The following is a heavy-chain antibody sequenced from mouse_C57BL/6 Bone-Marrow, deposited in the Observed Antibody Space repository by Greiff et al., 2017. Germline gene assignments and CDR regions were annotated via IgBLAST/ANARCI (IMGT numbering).Heavy chain of an antibody. CDR1: GFNIKNTY. V-gene: IGHV14-3*01. Sequence: VQLQKSVAELVRPGASVKLSCTASGFNIKNTYMHWVKQRPEQGLEWIGRIAPANGNTKYAPKFQVKATITADTSSNTAYMQLSSLTSEDTAIYCWYGNYARDYWGQGTSVTVSS. D-gene: IGHD1-1*01. CDR3: YGNYARDY. J-gene: IGHJ4*01. CDR2: IAPANGNT.